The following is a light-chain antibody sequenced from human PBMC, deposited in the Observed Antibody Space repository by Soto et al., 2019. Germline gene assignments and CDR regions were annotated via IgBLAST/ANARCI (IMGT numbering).Light chain of an antibody. CDR2: DAS. J-gene: IGKJ3*01. V-gene: IGKV3-11*01. Sequence: EIVLSQTPVTLSLSPGDRGTLSCRASQSVSNNLAWYRQKPGQAPRLLIYDASNRATGIPARFSGSGSGTDFTLTISSLEPEDFAVYYCQQCSNWPEITFGPGTNVDIK. CDR1: QSVSNN. CDR3: QQCSNWPEIT.